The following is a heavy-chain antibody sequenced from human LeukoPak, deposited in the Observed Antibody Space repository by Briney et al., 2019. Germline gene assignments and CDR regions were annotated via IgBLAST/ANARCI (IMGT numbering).Heavy chain of an antibody. CDR1: GFTFSSYE. CDR2: ISGSGSTM. J-gene: IGHJ4*02. D-gene: IGHD1-26*01. Sequence: GGSLRLSCAASGFTFSSYEMNWVRQAPGKGLEWVSYISGSGSTMYYADSVEGRFTISRDNAKNSLYLQMSSLRAEDTAVYYCARVERQWGADYFDYWGQGTLVTVSS. CDR3: ARVERQWGADYFDY. V-gene: IGHV3-48*03.